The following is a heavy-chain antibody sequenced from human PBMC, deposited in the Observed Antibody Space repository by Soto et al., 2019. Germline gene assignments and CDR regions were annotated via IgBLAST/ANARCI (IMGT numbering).Heavy chain of an antibody. CDR1: GYTFTSYY. J-gene: IGHJ6*02. CDR3: AREGYCSGGSCYNFYYYGMDV. V-gene: IGHV1-46*01. D-gene: IGHD2-15*01. CDR2: INPSGGST. Sequence: GASVKVSCKASGYTFTSYYMHWVRQAPGQGLEWMGIINPSGGSTSYAQKFQGRVTMTRDTSTSTVYMELSSLRSEDTAVYYCAREGYCSGGSCYNFYYYGMDVWGQGTTVTVSS.